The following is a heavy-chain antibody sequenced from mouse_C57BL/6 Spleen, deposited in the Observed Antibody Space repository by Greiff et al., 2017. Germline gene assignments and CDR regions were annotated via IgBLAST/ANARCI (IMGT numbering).Heavy chain of an antibody. J-gene: IGHJ1*03. CDR2: IDPNSGGT. CDR1: GYTFTSYW. Sequence: VQLQQSGAELVKPGASVKLSCKASGYTFTSYWMHWVKQRPGRGLEWIGRIDPNSGGTKYNEKFKSKATLTVDKPSSTAYMQLSSLTSEDSAVYYCARSRRIYYDYDESYFDVWGTGTTVTVSS. V-gene: IGHV1-72*01. D-gene: IGHD2-4*01. CDR3: ARSRRIYYDYDESYFDV.